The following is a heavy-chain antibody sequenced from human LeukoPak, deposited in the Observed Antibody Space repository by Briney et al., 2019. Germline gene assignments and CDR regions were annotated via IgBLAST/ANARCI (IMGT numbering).Heavy chain of an antibody. V-gene: IGHV3-23*01. CDR2: ISGSGDST. CDR1: GFTFRSYG. CDR3: AKSFRSTSLDY. D-gene: IGHD2-2*01. Sequence: QPWGSLRLSCAASGFTFRSYGMTWVRQAPGKGLEWVSAISGSGDSTYYADSVKGRFTISRDNSRNTLYLQMNSLRAGDTAVYYCAKSFRSTSLDYWGQGTLVTVSS. J-gene: IGHJ4*02.